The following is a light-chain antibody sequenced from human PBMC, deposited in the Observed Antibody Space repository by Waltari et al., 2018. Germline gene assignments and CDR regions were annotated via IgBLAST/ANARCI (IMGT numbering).Light chain of an antibody. CDR3: SSYTTSSAPGV. CDR1: DSDVGAYAF. J-gene: IGLJ1*01. V-gene: IGLV2-14*01. CDR2: EVS. Sequence: QSALPQPASVSGSPGQSITISCSGTDSDVGAYAFVSWDQQHPGKAPHLIIYEVSNRPSGISNRFSASKSGNTASLTISGLQAEDEADYYCSSYTTSSAPGVFGTGTRVTVL.